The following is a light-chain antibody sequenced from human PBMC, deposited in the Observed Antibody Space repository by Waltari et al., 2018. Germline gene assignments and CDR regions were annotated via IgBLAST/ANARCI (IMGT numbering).Light chain of an antibody. CDR1: SSDVGLYTL. CDR2: EVN. V-gene: IGLV2-23*02. J-gene: IGLJ2*01. Sequence: QSALTLPASVSGSPGQSLTLSCTGTSSDVGLYTLVFWYQQHPGKAPKLIIFEVNKRPSGISNRFSASKSGNTASLTISALQAEDEADYYCCSYAGSNTFVLFGGGTTLTVL. CDR3: CSYAGSNTFVL.